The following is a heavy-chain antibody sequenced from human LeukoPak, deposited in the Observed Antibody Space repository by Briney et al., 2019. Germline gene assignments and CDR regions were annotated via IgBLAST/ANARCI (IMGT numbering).Heavy chain of an antibody. V-gene: IGHV3-23*01. CDR1: GFTFSSYA. Sequence: GGSLRLSCAASGFTFSSYAVSWVRQSRGKGLKWVSGISGRGESTYYADSVKGRFTISRDYSKNTVYLQMNSLRAEDTALYYCAASLDLAVYGIDYWGQGTLVTVSS. CDR3: AASLDLAVYGIDY. CDR2: ISGRGEST. D-gene: IGHD2-8*02. J-gene: IGHJ4*02.